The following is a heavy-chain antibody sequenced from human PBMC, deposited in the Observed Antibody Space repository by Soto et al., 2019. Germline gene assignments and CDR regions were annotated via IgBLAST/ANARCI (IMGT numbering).Heavy chain of an antibody. D-gene: IGHD1-26*01. CDR1: RYSFPSYW. V-gene: IGHV5-51*01. Sequence: GECLKIYCKSSRYSFPSYWIGWVSQIPGKGLEWMGIIYPGDSDTRYSPSFQGQVTISADKSISTDYLQWSSLKASDTAMYYCARQFNSVFICSSASCYIYYYGMDVWVQVTSVTVSS. CDR3: ARQFNSVFICSSASCYIYYYGMDV. CDR2: IYPGDSDT. J-gene: IGHJ6*02.